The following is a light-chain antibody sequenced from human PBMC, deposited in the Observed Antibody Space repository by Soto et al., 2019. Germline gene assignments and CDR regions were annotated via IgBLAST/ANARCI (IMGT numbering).Light chain of an antibody. V-gene: IGLV2-11*01. CDR1: SSDVGGYNY. CDR2: DVS. Sequence: QSALTQPRSVSGSPGQSVTISCTGTSSDVGGYNYVSWYQQHPGKAPKLMIYDVSKRPSGVPDRFSGAKSGNTASLTISGLQAEDEAEYYFCSYAGSYTLPVVFGGGTKVTVL. CDR3: CSYAGSYTLPVV. J-gene: IGLJ2*01.